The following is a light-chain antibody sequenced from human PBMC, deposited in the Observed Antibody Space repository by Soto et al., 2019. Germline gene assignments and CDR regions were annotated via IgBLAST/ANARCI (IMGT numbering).Light chain of an antibody. CDR3: TSYAGSNNRYV. CDR2: EIN. V-gene: IGLV2-8*01. J-gene: IGLJ1*01. CDR1: SSDVGGYNF. Sequence: QSALTQPPSASGSPGQSVTISCTGTSSDVGGYNFVSWYQQQPGKAPKLIIYEINKRPSGVPDRFSGSKSGNTASLTVSGLQAEDEAGYYCTSYAGSNNRYVFGTGTKLTVL.